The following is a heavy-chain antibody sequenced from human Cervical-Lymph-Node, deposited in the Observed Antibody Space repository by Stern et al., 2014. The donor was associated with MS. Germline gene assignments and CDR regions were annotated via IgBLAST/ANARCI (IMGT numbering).Heavy chain of an antibody. J-gene: IGHJ6*02. Sequence: QLQLQESGPGLVKPSETLSLTCTVSGGSISSYYWNWIRQPAGKGLEWVGRICGSGTTVYNPSIKSRVLMSVDTSENRFSLRLSSMTAADTAVYYCARSGIEVRPNAGSRQYYYYTMDVWGQGTTVTVSS. CDR1: GGSISSYY. D-gene: IGHD3-22*01. V-gene: IGHV4-4*07. CDR3: ARSGIEVRPNAGSRQYYYYTMDV. CDR2: ICGSGTT.